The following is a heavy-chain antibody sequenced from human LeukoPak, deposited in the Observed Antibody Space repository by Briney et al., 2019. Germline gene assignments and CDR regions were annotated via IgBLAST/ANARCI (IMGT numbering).Heavy chain of an antibody. CDR2: IHYDGTTT. CDR1: RFTFSSYG. D-gene: IGHD2-21*01. Sequence: GGSLRLSCAASRFTFSSYGMHWVRQAPGKGLEWVASIHYDGTTTNYADSVKGRFTISRDNPKNTLYLQMNSLRPEDTAVYYCAKVNNFDCGSITCYFEYWGQGTLVTVSS. J-gene: IGHJ4*02. V-gene: IGHV3-30*02. CDR3: AKVNNFDCGSITCYFEY.